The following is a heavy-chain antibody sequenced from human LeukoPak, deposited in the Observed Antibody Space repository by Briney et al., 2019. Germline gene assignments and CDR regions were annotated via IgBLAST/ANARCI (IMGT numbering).Heavy chain of an antibody. J-gene: IGHJ5*02. D-gene: IGHD5-24*01. Sequence: ASVKVSCKASVSIFITYGIIWVRQAPGQAREWIGLVSSYNGDTKYAQKFEERVTMIRDLSTSTAYVELKDLTSDDTAVYFCANPPMAHFGTWGQGTLVTVSS. CDR3: ANPPMAHFGT. CDR2: VSSYNGDT. V-gene: IGHV1-18*01. CDR1: VSIFITYG.